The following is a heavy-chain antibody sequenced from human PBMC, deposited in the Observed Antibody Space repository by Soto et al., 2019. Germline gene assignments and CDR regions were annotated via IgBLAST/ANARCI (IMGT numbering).Heavy chain of an antibody. J-gene: IGHJ3*02. Sequence: QVQLVQSGAEVKKPGSSVKVSCKASGGTFSSYAISWVRQAPGQGLEWMGGIIPIFGTANYAQKFQGRVTITADESTSTSYMELSRLGSEDTGVYYCARADYYDSSGYYGDAFDIWGQGTMVTVSS. CDR3: ARADYYDSSGYYGDAFDI. V-gene: IGHV1-69*01. CDR1: GGTFSSYA. CDR2: IIPIFGTA. D-gene: IGHD3-22*01.